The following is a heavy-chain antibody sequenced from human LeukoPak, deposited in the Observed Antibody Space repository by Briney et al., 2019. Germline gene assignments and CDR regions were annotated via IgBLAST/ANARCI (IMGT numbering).Heavy chain of an antibody. V-gene: IGHV3-7*01. CDR3: ARGWPTNTGSNYSPHDY. J-gene: IGHJ4*02. D-gene: IGHD3-10*01. CDR1: GFTFSSHW. CDR2: IKQDGREK. Sequence: GGSLRLSCAASGFTFSSHWMSWVRQAPGKGLEWVAIIKQDGREKYYVDSMKGRFAISRDNAKNSLYLQINSLRAEDTAVYYCARGWPTNTGSNYSPHDYWGQGTLVTVSS.